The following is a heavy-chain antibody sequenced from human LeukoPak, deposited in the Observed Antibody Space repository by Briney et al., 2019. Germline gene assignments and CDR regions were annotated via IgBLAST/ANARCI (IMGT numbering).Heavy chain of an antibody. D-gene: IGHD3-3*01. V-gene: IGHV4-39*01. CDR3: ARGLASGYPPIPFDY. CDR2: IYYSGST. CDR1: GDSISSSSSY. Sequence: SETLSLTCTVSGDSISSSSSYWGWIRQPPGEGLEWIGSIYYSGSTYYNTSLKSRVTISVDTSKNQFSLRLNSVTAADTAVYYCARGLASGYPPIPFDYWGQGTLVTVSS. J-gene: IGHJ4*02.